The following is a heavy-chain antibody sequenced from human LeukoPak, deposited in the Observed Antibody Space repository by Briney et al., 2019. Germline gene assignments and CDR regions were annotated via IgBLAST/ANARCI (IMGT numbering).Heavy chain of an antibody. CDR2: IYYSGST. CDR3: ARQATIVGGRSFAFDI. D-gene: IGHD1-26*01. V-gene: IGHV4-59*08. CDR1: GGSISSYY. Sequence: SETLSLTCTVSGGSISSYYWSWIRQPPGKGLEWIGNIYYSGSTNYNPSLKSRVTISVDTSKNQFSLKLSSVTAADTAVYYCARQATIVGGRSFAFDIWGQGTMVTVSS. J-gene: IGHJ3*02.